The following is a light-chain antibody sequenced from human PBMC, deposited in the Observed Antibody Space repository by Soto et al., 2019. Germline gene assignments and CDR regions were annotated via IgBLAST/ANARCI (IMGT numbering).Light chain of an antibody. Sequence: QSVLTQPPSVSAAPGQKDTISCPGSSSNIGGNSVSWYQQLPGTAPKLLIYDDNKRPSGIPDRFSGSKSGTSATLGITGFQTGDEADYYCGSWDSSLSAYVFGTGTKVTVL. CDR3: GSWDSSLSAYV. CDR2: DDN. J-gene: IGLJ1*01. V-gene: IGLV1-51*01. CDR1: SSNIGGNS.